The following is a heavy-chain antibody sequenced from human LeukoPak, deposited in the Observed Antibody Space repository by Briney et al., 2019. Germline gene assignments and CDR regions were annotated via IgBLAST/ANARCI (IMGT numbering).Heavy chain of an antibody. V-gene: IGHV1-69*01. CDR2: IIPIFGTA. CDR3: ARIAVVGTTGYYYGMDV. D-gene: IGHD2-2*01. CDR1: GGTFSSYA. J-gene: IGHJ6*04. Sequence: SVKVSCKASGGTFSSYAISWVRQAPGQGLEWMGGIIPIFGTADYTQKFQGRVTITADESTSTAYMELSSLRSEDTAVYYCARIAVVGTTGYYYGMDVWGNGTTITVSS.